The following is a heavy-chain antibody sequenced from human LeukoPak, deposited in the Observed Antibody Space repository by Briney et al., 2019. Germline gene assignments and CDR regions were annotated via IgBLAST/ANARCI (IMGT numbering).Heavy chain of an antibody. CDR1: GFTFSSFG. J-gene: IGHJ4*02. V-gene: IGHV3-30*18. Sequence: GGSLRLSCAASGFTFSSFGMHWVRQAPGKGLEWVAVISYDGSNKYYADSVKGRLTISRDNSKNTLYLQMNSLRTEDTALYYCAKERGYSSGRPDYWGQGTLVTVSS. CDR3: AKERGYSSGRPDY. D-gene: IGHD6-19*01. CDR2: ISYDGSNK.